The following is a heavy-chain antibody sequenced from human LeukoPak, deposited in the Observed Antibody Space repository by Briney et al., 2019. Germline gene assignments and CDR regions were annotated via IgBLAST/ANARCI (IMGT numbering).Heavy chain of an antibody. CDR2: INSDGSIR. J-gene: IGHJ4*02. D-gene: IGHD4-23*01. CDR1: GFTFSNNW. V-gene: IGHV3-74*01. Sequence: GGSLRLSCAVSGFTFSNNWMHWVRQAPGKGLVWLSRINSDGSIRDYADSVKGRFTISRDNSKNTLYLIMNSLRAEDTAVYYCVRFDHGGNFDIDYWGQGTLVTVSS. CDR3: VRFDHGGNFDIDY.